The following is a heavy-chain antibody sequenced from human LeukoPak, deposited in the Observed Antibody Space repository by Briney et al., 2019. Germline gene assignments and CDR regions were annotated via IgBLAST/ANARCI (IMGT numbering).Heavy chain of an antibody. V-gene: IGHV1-8*01. CDR2: MNPNSGNT. Sequence: ASVKVSCKASGYTFTSYDINWVRQATGQGLEWMGWMNPNSGNTGYAQKFQGRVTMTRNTSISTAYMELSSLRSEDTAVYYCARGDIRTYYYDSSGSPLGYWGQGTLVTVSS. J-gene: IGHJ4*02. CDR1: GYTFTSYD. CDR3: ARGDIRTYYYDSSGSPLGY. D-gene: IGHD3-22*01.